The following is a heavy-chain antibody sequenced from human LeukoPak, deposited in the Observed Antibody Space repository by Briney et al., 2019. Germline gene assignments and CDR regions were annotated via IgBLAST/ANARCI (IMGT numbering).Heavy chain of an antibody. J-gene: IGHJ5*02. CDR1: GGSISSGDYY. CDR2: IYYSGST. Sequence: SQTLSLTCTVSGGSISSGDYYWSCIRQPPGKGLEWIGYIYYSGSTYYNPSLKSRVTISVDTSKNQFSLKLSSVTAADTAVYYCARVCDFWSGYLVDPWGQGTLVTVSS. CDR3: ARVCDFWSGYLVDP. V-gene: IGHV4-30-4*08. D-gene: IGHD3-3*01.